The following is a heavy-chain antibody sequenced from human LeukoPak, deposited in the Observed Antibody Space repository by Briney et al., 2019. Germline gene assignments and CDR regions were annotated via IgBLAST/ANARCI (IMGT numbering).Heavy chain of an antibody. D-gene: IGHD6-19*01. CDR3: ARDPGIAVSGPLDY. CDR2: INPNSGGT. Sequence: ASVKVSCKASGYTFTGYYMHWVRQAPGQGLEWMGWINPNSGGTIYAQKFQGRVTMTRDTSISTAYMELSRLRSDDTAVYYCARDPGIAVSGPLDYWGQGTLVTVSS. CDR1: GYTFTGYY. J-gene: IGHJ4*02. V-gene: IGHV1-2*02.